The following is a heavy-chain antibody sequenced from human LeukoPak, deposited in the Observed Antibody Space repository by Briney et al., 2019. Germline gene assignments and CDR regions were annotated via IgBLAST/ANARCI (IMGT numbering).Heavy chain of an antibody. CDR1: GFTFSSYG. Sequence: GGSLRLSCAASGFTFSSYGMHWVRQAPGKGLEWVAVISYDGSNKYYADSVKGRFTISRDNSKNTLYLQMTSLRAEDTAVYYCAKAVRAMDDWGQGTTVTVSS. CDR3: AKAVRAMDD. V-gene: IGHV3-30*18. CDR2: ISYDGSNK. J-gene: IGHJ6*02.